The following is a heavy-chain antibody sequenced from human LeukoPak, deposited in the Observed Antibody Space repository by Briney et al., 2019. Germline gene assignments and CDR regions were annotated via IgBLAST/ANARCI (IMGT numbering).Heavy chain of an antibody. CDR3: AKPSTTYSGSYYFDY. CDR2: IRYDGSNK. CDR1: GFTFSSYG. J-gene: IGHJ4*02. Sequence: GGSLRLSCAASGFTFSSYGMHWVRQAPGKGLEWVAFIRYDGSNKYYADSVKGRFTISRDNSKNTLYLQMNSLRAEDTAVYYCAKPSTTYSGSYYFDYWGQGTLVTVSS. V-gene: IGHV3-30*02. D-gene: IGHD1-26*01.